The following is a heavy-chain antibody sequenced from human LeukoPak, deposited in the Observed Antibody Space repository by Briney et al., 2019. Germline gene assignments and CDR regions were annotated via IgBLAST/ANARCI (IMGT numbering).Heavy chain of an antibody. J-gene: IGHJ3*02. D-gene: IGHD3-16*01. CDR3: ARGGGDHAFDI. CDR2: INSDGSNS. Sequence: GGSLRLSCAASGFTFSGYWMPWVRHAPGKGLVWVSRINSDGSNSIYGDSVKGRFTISRDNAKNTLYLQLSGLRADDTAVYYCARGGGDHAFDIWGQGTMVTVSS. CDR1: GFTFSGYW. V-gene: IGHV3-74*01.